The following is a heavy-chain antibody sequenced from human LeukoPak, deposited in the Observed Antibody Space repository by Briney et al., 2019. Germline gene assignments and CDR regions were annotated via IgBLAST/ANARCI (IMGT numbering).Heavy chain of an antibody. V-gene: IGHV4-59*05. Sequence: SETLSLTCTVSGGSISSYYWSWIRQPPGKGLEWIGSIYYSGSTYYNPSLKSRVTISVDTSKNQFSLKLSSVTAADTAVYYCARLAYYDYVWGSYRPYFDYWGQGTLVTVSS. CDR3: ARLAYYDYVWGSYRPYFDY. J-gene: IGHJ4*02. CDR2: IYYSGST. CDR1: GGSISSYY. D-gene: IGHD3-16*02.